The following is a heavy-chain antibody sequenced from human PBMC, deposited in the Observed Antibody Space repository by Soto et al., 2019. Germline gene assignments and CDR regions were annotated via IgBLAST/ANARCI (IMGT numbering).Heavy chain of an antibody. J-gene: IGHJ6*04. CDR2: ISGSGVLT. D-gene: IGHD3-16*02. CDR1: GFTFSSYA. Sequence: GGSLRLSCAASGFTFSSYAMTWVRQAPGKGLKWVSAISGSGVLTYYADSVKGRFTISRDSSKNTLYLQMSSLRAEDTAVYYCAKGIGGYRAVDVWGRGTTVTVSS. CDR3: AKGIGGYRAVDV. V-gene: IGHV3-23*01.